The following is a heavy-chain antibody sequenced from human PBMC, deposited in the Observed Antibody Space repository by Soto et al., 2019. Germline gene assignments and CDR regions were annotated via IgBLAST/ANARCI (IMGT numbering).Heavy chain of an antibody. CDR3: ARVIRGVVVAARRFDP. CDR2: INHSGST. J-gene: IGHJ5*02. Sequence: SETLSLTCAVYGGSFSGYYWSWIRQPPGKGLEWIGEINHSGSTNYNPSLKSRVTISVDTSKNQFSLKLSSVTAADTAVYYCARVIRGVVVAARRFDPWGQGTLVTV. D-gene: IGHD2-15*01. V-gene: IGHV4-34*01. CDR1: GGSFSGYY.